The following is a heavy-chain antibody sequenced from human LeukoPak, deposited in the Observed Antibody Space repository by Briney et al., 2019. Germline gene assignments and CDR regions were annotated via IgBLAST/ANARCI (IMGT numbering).Heavy chain of an antibody. D-gene: IGHD6-13*01. CDR1: GFTFSSYT. V-gene: IGHV3-21*04. CDR2: ISSSSSYI. J-gene: IGHJ4*02. CDR3: ARDHRYTNTWHLDY. Sequence: PGGSLRLSCVASGFTFSSYTMNWVRQAPGKGLEWVSSISSSSSYINYGDSVKGRFTISRDNAKNSLYLQMNSLRAEDTAVYYCARDHRYTNTWHLDYWGQGTLVTVSS.